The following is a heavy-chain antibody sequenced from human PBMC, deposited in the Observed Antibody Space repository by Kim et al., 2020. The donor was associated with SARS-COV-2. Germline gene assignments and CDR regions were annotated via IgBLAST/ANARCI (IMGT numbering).Heavy chain of an antibody. D-gene: IGHD5-18*01. J-gene: IGHJ4*02. Sequence: YYADSVKGRFTSSRDNAKNSLYLQMNSLRAEDTAVYYCARTLTAMGDIDYWGQGTLVTVSS. CDR3: ARTLTAMGDIDY. V-gene: IGHV3-48*04.